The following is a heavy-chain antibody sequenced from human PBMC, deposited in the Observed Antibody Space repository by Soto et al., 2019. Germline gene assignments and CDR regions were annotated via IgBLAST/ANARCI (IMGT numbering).Heavy chain of an antibody. D-gene: IGHD3-16*01. CDR2: IGTGGDT. CDR1: GFTFSSYD. CDR3: TRGADGFDY. Sequence: PGGSLRLSCAASGFTFSSYDFHWVRQATGKGLEWVSGIGTGGDTYYAGSVKGRSIMSRENAKDSLYLQMNTLRVGDTAVYYCTRGADGFDYWGQGTLVTVSS. V-gene: IGHV3-13*01. J-gene: IGHJ4*02.